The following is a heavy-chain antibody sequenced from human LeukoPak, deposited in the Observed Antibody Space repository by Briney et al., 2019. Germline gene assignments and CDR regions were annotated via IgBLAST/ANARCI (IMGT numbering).Heavy chain of an antibody. CDR1: GFTFSSYS. CDR3: ARERREYSSSFGDY. V-gene: IGHV3-48*04. D-gene: IGHD6-6*01. CDR2: ISSSSSTI. J-gene: IGHJ4*02. Sequence: GGSLRPSCAASGFTFSSYSMNWVRQAPGKGLEWVSYISSSSSTIYYADSVKGRFTISRDNAKNSLYLQMNSLRAEDTAVYYCARERREYSSSFGDYWGQGTLVTVSS.